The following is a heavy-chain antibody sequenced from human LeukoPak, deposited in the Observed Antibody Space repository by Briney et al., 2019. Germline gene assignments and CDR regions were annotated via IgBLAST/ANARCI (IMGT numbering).Heavy chain of an antibody. J-gene: IGHJ3*02. CDR3: ARDALDIVVVTAIPHDAFDI. V-gene: IGHV3-11*01. Sequence: GGSLRLSCAASGFTFSDYYMSWIRQAPGKGLEWVSYISSSGNTIYYADSVKGRFTISRDNAKKSMYLQMNSLRAEDTAVYYCARDALDIVVVTAIPHDAFDIWGQGTMVTVSS. CDR2: ISSSGNTI. CDR1: GFTFSDYY. D-gene: IGHD2-21*02.